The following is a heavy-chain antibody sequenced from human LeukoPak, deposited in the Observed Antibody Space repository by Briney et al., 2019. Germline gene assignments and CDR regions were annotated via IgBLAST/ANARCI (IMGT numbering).Heavy chain of an antibody. CDR2: IYSGGST. CDR3: ARDDPILADY. J-gene: IGHJ4*02. CDR1: GFTVSSNY. Sequence: GGSLRLSCAASGFTVSSNYMSWVRQAPGKGLKWVSVIYSGGSTYYADSVKGRFTISRDNSKNTLYLQMNSLRAEDTAVYYCARDDPILADYWGQRTLVTVSS. V-gene: IGHV3-66*01. D-gene: IGHD3-3*02.